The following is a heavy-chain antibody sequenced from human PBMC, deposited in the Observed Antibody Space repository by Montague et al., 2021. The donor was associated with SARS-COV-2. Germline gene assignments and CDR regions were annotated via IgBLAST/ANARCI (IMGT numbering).Heavy chain of an antibody. J-gene: IGHJ4*02. CDR3: ATVPDDYSYYGAFDY. CDR1: GFTFSSYA. V-gene: IGHV3-30-3*01. D-gene: IGHD4-11*01. CDR2: ISYDGINK. Sequence: SLRLSCAASGFTFSSYAMHWVRQAPGKGLEWVAVISYDGINKYYADSVKGRFTISRDNSKNTLYLQMNSLRGEDTAVYYCATVPDDYSYYGAFDYWGQGTLVTVSS.